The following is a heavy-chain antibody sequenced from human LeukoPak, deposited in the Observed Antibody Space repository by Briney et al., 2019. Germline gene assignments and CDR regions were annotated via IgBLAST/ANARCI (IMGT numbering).Heavy chain of an antibody. CDR2: ISGSGGST. D-gene: IGHD3-3*01. V-gene: IGHV3-23*01. Sequence: GGSLRLSCAVSGFTFSSYAMSWVRQAPGKGLEWVSAISGSGGSTYYADSVKGRFTISRDNSKNTPYLQMNSLRAEDTAVYYCAKSKVINYDFWSGEGYFDYWGQGTLVTVSS. J-gene: IGHJ4*02. CDR1: GFTFSSYA. CDR3: AKSKVINYDFWSGEGYFDY.